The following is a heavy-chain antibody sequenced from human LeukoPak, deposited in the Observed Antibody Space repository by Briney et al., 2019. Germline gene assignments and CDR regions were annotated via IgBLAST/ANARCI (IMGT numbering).Heavy chain of an antibody. V-gene: IGHV3-30*02. CDR3: AKGDPYGSGSYPVDY. J-gene: IGHJ4*02. CDR1: GFTFSSYW. CDR2: IWYDGSNK. Sequence: GGSLRLSCAASGFTFSSYWMHWVRQAPGKGLEWVAVIWYDGSNKYYADSVRGRFTISRDNSKNTLYLQMNSLRPEDTAVYYCAKGDPYGSGSYPVDYWGQGTLVTVSS. D-gene: IGHD3-10*01.